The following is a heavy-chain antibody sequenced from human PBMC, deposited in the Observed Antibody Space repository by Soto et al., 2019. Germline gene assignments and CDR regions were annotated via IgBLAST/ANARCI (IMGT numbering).Heavy chain of an antibody. CDR1: GYTFTGYY. J-gene: IGHJ6*02. Sequence: GASVKVSCKASGYTFTGYYMHWLRQAPGQGLEWMGWINPNSGGTNYAQKFQGRVTMTRDTSISTAYMELSRLRSDDTAVYYCARDPGLYCSSTSCYPAYYYGMDVWGQGTTVTVSS. CDR2: INPNSGGT. CDR3: ARDPGLYCSSTSCYPAYYYGMDV. V-gene: IGHV1-2*02. D-gene: IGHD2-2*01.